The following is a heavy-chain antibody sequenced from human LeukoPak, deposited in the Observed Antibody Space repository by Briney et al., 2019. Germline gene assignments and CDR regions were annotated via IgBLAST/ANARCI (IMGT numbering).Heavy chain of an antibody. Sequence: GGSLRLSCAASGFTVSSNYMSWVRQAPGKGLEWVSVIYSGGSTYYADSVKGRFTISRDNSKNTLYLQMNSLRAEDTAVYYCARLWFGGLLIDYGMDVWGQGTTVTVSS. D-gene: IGHD3-10*01. CDR3: ARLWFGGLLIDYGMDV. CDR2: IYSGGST. V-gene: IGHV3-53*01. CDR1: GFTVSSNY. J-gene: IGHJ6*02.